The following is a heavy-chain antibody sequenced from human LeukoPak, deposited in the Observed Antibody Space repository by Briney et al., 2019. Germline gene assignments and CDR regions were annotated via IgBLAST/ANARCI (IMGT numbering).Heavy chain of an antibody. CDR2: VYYSGST. Sequence: PSETLSLTCTVSGGSITSTYWSWLRQPPGGGLEWIGYVYYSGSTSYNPSLQSRLTMSADASRNRLSLKLASVTAADTAVYYCSAYGRTSEYFVSWGQGTRVTVSS. V-gene: IGHV4-59*01. CDR1: GGSITSTY. J-gene: IGHJ4*02. D-gene: IGHD3-9*01. CDR3: SAYGRTSEYFVS.